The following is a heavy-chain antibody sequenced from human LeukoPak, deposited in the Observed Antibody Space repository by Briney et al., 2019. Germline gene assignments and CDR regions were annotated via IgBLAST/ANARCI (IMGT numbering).Heavy chain of an antibody. CDR3: ARDPRLRYSYGYGDY. J-gene: IGHJ4*02. CDR1: GGTFSSYA. Sequence: SVKVPCKASGGTFSSYAICWVRQAPGPALEWLGRIIPILGIANYAQKFQGRVTITADKSTSTAYMELSSLRSEDTAVYYCARDPRLRYSYGYGDYWGQGTLVTVSS. D-gene: IGHD5-18*01. V-gene: IGHV1-69*04. CDR2: IIPILGIA.